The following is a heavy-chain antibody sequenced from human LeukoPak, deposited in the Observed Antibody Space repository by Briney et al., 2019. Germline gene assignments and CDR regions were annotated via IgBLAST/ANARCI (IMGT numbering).Heavy chain of an antibody. CDR3: ATASGGVVGAVDAFDI. V-gene: IGHV1-69*13. D-gene: IGHD1-26*01. Sequence: SVKVSCKASGGTFSSYAISWVRQAPGQGLEWMGGIIPIFGTANYAQKSQGRVTITADESTSTAYMELSSLRSEDTAVYYCATASGGVVGAVDAFDIWGQGTMVTVSS. CDR2: IIPIFGTA. J-gene: IGHJ3*02. CDR1: GGTFSSYA.